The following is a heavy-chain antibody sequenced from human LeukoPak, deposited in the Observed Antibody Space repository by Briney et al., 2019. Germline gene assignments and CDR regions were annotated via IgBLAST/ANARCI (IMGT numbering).Heavy chain of an antibody. D-gene: IGHD1-26*01. Sequence: PGGSLRPSCAASGFTFSSYWMSWVRQAPGKGLEWVANINKDGGEKYYVDSVKGRFTISRDNAKNSLYLQMNSLRADDTAVYYCVKDSPPRYSGSPPAYWGQGTLVTVSS. CDR1: GFTFSSYW. CDR2: INKDGGEK. CDR3: VKDSPPRYSGSPPAY. V-gene: IGHV3-7*03. J-gene: IGHJ4*02.